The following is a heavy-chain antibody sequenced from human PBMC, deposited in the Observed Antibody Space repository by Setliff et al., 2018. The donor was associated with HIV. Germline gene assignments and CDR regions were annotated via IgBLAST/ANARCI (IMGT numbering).Heavy chain of an antibody. V-gene: IGHV5-51*01. J-gene: IGHJ4*02. D-gene: IGHD2-15*01. CDR1: GYNFASHW. CDR3: ARQAVDCSGGTCYSTSAFDY. Sequence: GESLKISCRGSGYNFASHWIAWVRQMPGKGLEWMGIVYPDDSDSRYSPSFQGQVTVSADKSVSTAYLQWSSLKASDTAMYYCARQAVDCSGGTCYSTSAFDYWGQGTLVTVSS. CDR2: VYPDDSDS.